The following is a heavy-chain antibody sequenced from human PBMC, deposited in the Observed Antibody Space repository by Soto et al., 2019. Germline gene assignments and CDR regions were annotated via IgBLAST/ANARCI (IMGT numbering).Heavy chain of an antibody. J-gene: IGHJ6*02. CDR1: GGTFSSYA. V-gene: IGHV1-69*01. Sequence: QVQLVQSGAEVKKPGSSVKVSCKASGGTFSSYAISWVRQAPGQGLEWMGGIIPIFGTANYAQKFQGRVTNTADESTSTAYMELSSLRSEDTAVYYCARDRDTVVVPAGYSSSSINYYGMDVWGQGTTVTVSS. CDR2: IIPIFGTA. D-gene: IGHD2-2*01. CDR3: ARDRDTVVVPAGYSSSSINYYGMDV.